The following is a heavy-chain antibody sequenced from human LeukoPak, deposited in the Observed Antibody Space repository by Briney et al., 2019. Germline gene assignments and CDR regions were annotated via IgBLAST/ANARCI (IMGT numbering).Heavy chain of an antibody. CDR3: ARSHSGSYWDFDY. CDR2: MNPHSGDT. V-gene: IGHV1-8*01. J-gene: IGHJ4*02. Sequence: ASVKVSCKASGYSFIRYDINWVRQATGQGLEWMGWMNPHSGDTGYAQNFQGRVTMTRNTSITTAYMELINLRSEDTAVYYCARSHSGSYWDFDYWGQGTLVTVSS. D-gene: IGHD1-26*01. CDR1: GYSFIRYD.